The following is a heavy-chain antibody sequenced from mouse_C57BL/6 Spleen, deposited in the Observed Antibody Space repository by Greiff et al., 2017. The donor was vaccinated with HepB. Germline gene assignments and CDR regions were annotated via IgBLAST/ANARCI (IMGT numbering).Heavy chain of an antibody. CDR2: IDPANGNT. J-gene: IGHJ4*01. Sequence: VQLKQSVAELVRPGASVKLSCTASGFNIKNTYMHWVKQRPDQGLEWIGRIDPANGNTKSAPNFQGKATITADTSSNTAYLQLSSLTSEDTAIYYWARWSQFEAAMDYWGQGTSGTVSS. CDR3: ARWSQFEAAMDY. CDR1: GFNIKNTY. V-gene: IGHV14-3*01.